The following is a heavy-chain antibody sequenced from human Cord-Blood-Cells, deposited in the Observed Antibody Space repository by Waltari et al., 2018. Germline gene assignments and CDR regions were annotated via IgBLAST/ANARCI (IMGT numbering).Heavy chain of an antibody. V-gene: IGHV3-9*01. J-gene: IGHJ3*02. CDR3: AKRGWGAFDI. CDR2: ISWNSGSI. D-gene: IGHD7-27*01. Sequence: EVQLVESGGGLVQPGRSLRLSCAASGFTFDDYAMHWVRQAPGKGREWVSGISWNSGSIGYADSVKGRFTISRDNAKNSLYLQMNSLRAEDTALYYCAKRGWGAFDIWGQGTMVTVSS. CDR1: GFTFDDYA.